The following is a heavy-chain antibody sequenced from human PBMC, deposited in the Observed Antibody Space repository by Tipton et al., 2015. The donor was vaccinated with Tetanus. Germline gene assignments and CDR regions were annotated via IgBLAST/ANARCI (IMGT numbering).Heavy chain of an antibody. Sequence: LSCAVSGGSITSDNHYWSWIRQPPGKGLEWIGYIYHSGSTYYNASLKSRLDISLDTSKNQFSLKLSSVTAADTAIYYCAREVPAAGHFDSWGQGTLVTVSS. CDR1: GGSITSDNHY. V-gene: IGHV4-31*11. D-gene: IGHD2-2*01. CDR3: AREVPAAGHFDS. CDR2: IYHSGST. J-gene: IGHJ4*02.